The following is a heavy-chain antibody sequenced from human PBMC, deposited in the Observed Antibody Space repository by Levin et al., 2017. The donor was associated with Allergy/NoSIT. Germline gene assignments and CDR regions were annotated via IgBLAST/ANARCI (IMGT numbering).Heavy chain of an antibody. CDR3: AVGPRDGDYPTEYFQH. CDR2: IYYSGST. J-gene: IGHJ1*01. V-gene: IGHV4-31*03. D-gene: IGHD4-17*01. CDR1: GGSISSGGYY. Sequence: SETLSLTCTVSGGSISSGGYYWSWIRQHPGKGLEWIGYIYYSGSTSYNPSLKSRVTISVDTSKNQFSLKLSSVTAADTAVYYCAVGPRDGDYPTEYFQHWGQGTLVTVSS.